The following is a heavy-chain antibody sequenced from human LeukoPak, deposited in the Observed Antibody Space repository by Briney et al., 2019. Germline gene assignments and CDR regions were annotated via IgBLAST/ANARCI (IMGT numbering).Heavy chain of an antibody. V-gene: IGHV3-23*01. J-gene: IGHJ4*02. Sequence: GGSLRLSCAASGFTFSSSAMSWVRQAPGKGLEWVSAISNNGGYTYYADSVQGRFTISRDNSKSTLCLQMNSLRAEDTAVYYCAKQLGYCSDGSCYFSYWGQGTLVTVSS. CDR1: GFTFSSSA. CDR2: ISNNGGYT. CDR3: AKQLGYCSDGSCYFSY. D-gene: IGHD2-15*01.